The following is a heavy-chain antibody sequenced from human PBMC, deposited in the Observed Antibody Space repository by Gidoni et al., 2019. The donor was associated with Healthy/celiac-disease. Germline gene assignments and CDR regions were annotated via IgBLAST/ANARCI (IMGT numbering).Heavy chain of an antibody. V-gene: IGHV4-34*01. CDR1: GGSFSGYY. Sequence: QVQLQQWGAGLLQPSETLSLTCAVYGGSFSGYYWSWIRQPPGKGLEWIGEINHSGSTNYNPSLKSRVTISVDTSKNQFSLKLSSVTAADTAVYYCARGLGDRWNYVAFNWFDPWGQGTLVTVSS. CDR2: INHSGST. J-gene: IGHJ5*02. CDR3: ARGLGDRWNYVAFNWFDP. D-gene: IGHD1-7*01.